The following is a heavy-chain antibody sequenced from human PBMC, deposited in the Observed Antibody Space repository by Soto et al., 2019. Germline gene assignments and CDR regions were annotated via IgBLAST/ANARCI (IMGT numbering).Heavy chain of an antibody. CDR3: AKGQGWSYYYDS. Sequence: EVQLLESGGGLVQPGWSLRLSCAASGFTFSSYAMSWVRLAPGKGLEWFSSIGGSGGTYYADSVKGRFTISRDNSKNMLYLHRNSLRAEDTAMYYCAKGQGWSYYYDSWGQGTLVTVSS. V-gene: IGHV3-23*01. D-gene: IGHD2-15*01. CDR1: GFTFSSYA. J-gene: IGHJ4*02. CDR2: IGGSGGT.